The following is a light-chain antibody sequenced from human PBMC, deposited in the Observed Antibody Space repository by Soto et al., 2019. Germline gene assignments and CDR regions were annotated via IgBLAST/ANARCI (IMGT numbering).Light chain of an antibody. CDR1: QSVSSSY. CDR2: AAS. J-gene: IGKJ2*01. CDR3: QHYGRSPRT. Sequence: EIVLTQSPGTLALSPGEGATLSCRASQSVSSSYLAWYQQKPGQAPRLLIYAASSRATGISDRFSGSGSGTDFTLTISRLEPEDFAVYYCQHYGRSPRTFGQGTKLEIK. V-gene: IGKV3-20*01.